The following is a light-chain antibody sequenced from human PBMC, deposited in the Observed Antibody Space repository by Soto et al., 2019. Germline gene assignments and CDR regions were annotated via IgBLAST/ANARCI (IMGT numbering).Light chain of an antibody. CDR1: QIINSY. CDR3: QQTYLAPYT. V-gene: IGKV1-39*01. J-gene: IGKJ2*01. Sequence: DIQMTQSPSSLSASVGDRVTITCRTSQIINSYLAWYQQKPGRAPNLVIYAASSLQSGVPSRFSGSGSGTVFTLTISSLQPEDYATYYCQQTYLAPYTFGQGTKLEIK. CDR2: AAS.